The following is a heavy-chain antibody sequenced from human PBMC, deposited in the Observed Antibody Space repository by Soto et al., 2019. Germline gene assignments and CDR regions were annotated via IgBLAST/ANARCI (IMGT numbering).Heavy chain of an antibody. V-gene: IGHV4-30-4*08. D-gene: IGHD6-13*01. CDR2: IYYVGST. J-gene: IGHJ5*01. Sequence: QVQLQESGPGQVKPSQTLSLTCTVSGDSIKSGHNYWSWIRQPPGKGLEWIGNIYYVGSTYYNPSRNSRVTISVDTSKNHFSLKLNSVTAADTAVYYCARNTSRLGWFDSWGQGILVTVSS. CDR1: GDSIKSGHNY. CDR3: ARNTSRLGWFDS.